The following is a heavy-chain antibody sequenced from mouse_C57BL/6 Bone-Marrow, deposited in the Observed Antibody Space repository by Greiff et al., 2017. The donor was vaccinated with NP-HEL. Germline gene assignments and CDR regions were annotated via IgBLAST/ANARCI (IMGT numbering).Heavy chain of an antibody. J-gene: IGHJ4*01. CDR2: IYPGGGYT. D-gene: IGHD1-1*01. CDR3: ARWGNYYGSSYDYAMDY. V-gene: IGHV1-63*01. CDR1: GYTFTNYW. Sequence: QVQLQQSGAELVRPGTSVKMSCKASGYTFTNYWIGWAKQRPGHGLEWIGDIYPGGGYTNYNEKFKGQATLTADTSSSTAYMQFSSLTSEDSAIYYCARWGNYYGSSYDYAMDYWGQGTSVTVSS.